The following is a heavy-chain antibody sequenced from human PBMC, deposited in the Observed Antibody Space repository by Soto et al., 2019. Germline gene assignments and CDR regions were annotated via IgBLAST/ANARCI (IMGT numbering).Heavy chain of an antibody. CDR3: ARDIDMDIVVEVAATAPGY. CDR1: GYTFTGYY. J-gene: IGHJ4*02. Sequence: ASVKVSCKASGYTFTGYYMHWVRQAPGQGLEWMGWINPNSGGTNYAQKLQGRVTMTRDPSISTAYMELSRLRSDDTAVYYCARDIDMDIVVEVAATAPGYWGQGTLVTVSS. CDR2: INPNSGGT. V-gene: IGHV1-2*02. D-gene: IGHD2-15*01.